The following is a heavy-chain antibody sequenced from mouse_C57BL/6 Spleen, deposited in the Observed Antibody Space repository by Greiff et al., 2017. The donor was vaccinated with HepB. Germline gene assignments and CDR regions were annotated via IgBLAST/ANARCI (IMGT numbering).Heavy chain of an antibody. CDR2: IDPENGDT. J-gene: IGHJ3*01. Sequence: VHVKQSGAELVRPGASVKLSCTASGFNIKDDYMHWVKQRPEQGLEWIGWIDPENGDTEYASKFQGKATITADTSSNTAYLQLSSLTSEDTAVYYCTTEGGFAYWGQGTLVTVSA. CDR1: GFNIKDDY. V-gene: IGHV14-4*01. CDR3: TTEGGFAY.